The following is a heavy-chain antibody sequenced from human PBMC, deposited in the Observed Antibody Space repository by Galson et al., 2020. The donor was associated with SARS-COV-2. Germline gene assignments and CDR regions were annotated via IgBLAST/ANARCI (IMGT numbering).Heavy chain of an antibody. J-gene: IGHJ5*02. Sequence: SETLSLTCTVSGGSISSSSYYWGWIRQPPGKGLEWIGSIYYSGSTYYNPSLKSRVTTSVDTSKNQFSLKLSSVTAADTAVYYCAREIRDYYDSSGYYEDGVIWFDPWGQGTLVTGSS. CDR2: IYYSGST. CDR3: AREIRDYYDSSGYYEDGVIWFDP. CDR1: GGSISSSSYY. D-gene: IGHD3-22*01. V-gene: IGHV4-39*02.